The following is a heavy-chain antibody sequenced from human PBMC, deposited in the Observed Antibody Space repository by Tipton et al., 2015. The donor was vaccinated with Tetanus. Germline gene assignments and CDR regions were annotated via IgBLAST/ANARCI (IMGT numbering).Heavy chain of an antibody. CDR1: GSSISRSSHY. J-gene: IGHJ4*02. V-gene: IGHV4-61*01. Sequence: TLSLTCTVSGSSISRSSHYWTWIRQPPGKEPEWVGYVYHSGATNYHPSLKTRLAISADTSKNQFSLNLRSVITADTAVYYCARANNDYPKKGPFDYWGQGTVVTVSS. D-gene: IGHD5-12*01. CDR3: ARANNDYPKKGPFDY. CDR2: VYHSGAT.